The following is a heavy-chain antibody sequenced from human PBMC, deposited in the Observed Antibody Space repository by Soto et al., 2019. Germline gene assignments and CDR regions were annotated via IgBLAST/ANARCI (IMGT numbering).Heavy chain of an antibody. CDR3: ARSGTTYYYYGMDV. V-gene: IGHV1-3*01. CDR2: INAGNGNT. CDR1: GYTFTSYA. D-gene: IGHD4-17*01. Sequence: GASVKVSCKASGYTFTSYAMHWVRQAPGQRLEWMGWINAGNGNTKYSQKFQGRVTITRDTSASTAYMELSSLRSEDTAVYYCARSGTTYYYYGMDVWGQGTTVTVSS. J-gene: IGHJ6*02.